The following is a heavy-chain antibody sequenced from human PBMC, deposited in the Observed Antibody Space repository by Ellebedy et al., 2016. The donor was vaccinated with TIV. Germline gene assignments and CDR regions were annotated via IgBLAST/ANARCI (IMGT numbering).Heavy chain of an antibody. D-gene: IGHD3-10*01. CDR1: GFTFDDYG. CDR3: AREGPPPAMVRGVIRGWFDP. CDR2: INWNGGST. Sequence: GESLKISCAASGFTFDDYGMSWVRQAPGKGLEWVSGINWNGGSTGYADSVKGRFTISRDNAKNSLYLQMNSLRDEDTALYYCAREGPPPAMVRGVIRGWFDPWGQGTLVTVSS. V-gene: IGHV3-20*04. J-gene: IGHJ5*02.